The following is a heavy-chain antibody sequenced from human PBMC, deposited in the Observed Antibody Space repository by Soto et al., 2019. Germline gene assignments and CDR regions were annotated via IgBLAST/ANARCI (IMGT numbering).Heavy chain of an antibody. Sequence: EVQLVESGGGLVKPGGSLRLSCAASGFTFSSHSMNWVRQAPGKGLEWVSSITSDNYYIYYADSVTGRFTISRDNAKNSLYLQMNRLRAEDTAVYYCALYSSGSYFRSFYFDSWGQGTLVTVSS. J-gene: IGHJ4*02. CDR3: ALYSSGSYFRSFYFDS. V-gene: IGHV3-21*02. D-gene: IGHD3-10*01. CDR1: GFTFSSHS. CDR2: ITSDNYYI.